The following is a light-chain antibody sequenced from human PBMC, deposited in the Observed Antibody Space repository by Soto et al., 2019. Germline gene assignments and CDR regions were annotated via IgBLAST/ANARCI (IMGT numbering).Light chain of an antibody. J-gene: IGLJ3*02. V-gene: IGLV2-8*01. CDR3: SSHAGINNVV. CDR2: EVT. Sequence: QSALTQPPSASGSPGQSVTISCTGTSSDVGGYNYVSWYQQHPGKAPKLMVYEVTKRPSGVPDRLSGSKSGNPASLTVSGLQAEDEADYYCSSHAGINNVVFGGGTTVTVL. CDR1: SSDVGGYNY.